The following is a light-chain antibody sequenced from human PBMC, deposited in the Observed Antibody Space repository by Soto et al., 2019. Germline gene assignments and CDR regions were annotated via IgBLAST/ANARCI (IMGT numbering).Light chain of an antibody. V-gene: IGKV3-20*01. J-gene: IGKJ5*01. CDR2: GAS. Sequence: EIVLTQSPGTLSLSPGERATLSCRASQTVSRNNLVWYQQRPGQPPWLLIYGASSRATGIPDRISGSGSGPDFSLTISRLETEDYALYYCQQHGDAPITFGQGTRLEIK. CDR3: QQHGDAPIT. CDR1: QTVSRNN.